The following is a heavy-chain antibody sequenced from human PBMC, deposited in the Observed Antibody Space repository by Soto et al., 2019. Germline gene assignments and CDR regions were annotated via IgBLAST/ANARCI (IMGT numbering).Heavy chain of an antibody. CDR2: INPSGGST. V-gene: IGHV1-46*01. CDR1: GYTFTSYY. Sequence: QVQLVQSGAEVKKPGASVKVSCKASGYTFTSYYMHWVRQAPGQGLEWMGIINPSGGSTSYAQKFQGRVTMTRDTSTSTVYMELSSLRSEDTAVYYCARDPDSSGWRVTPYFDYWGQGTLVTVSS. J-gene: IGHJ4*02. D-gene: IGHD6-19*01. CDR3: ARDPDSSGWRVTPYFDY.